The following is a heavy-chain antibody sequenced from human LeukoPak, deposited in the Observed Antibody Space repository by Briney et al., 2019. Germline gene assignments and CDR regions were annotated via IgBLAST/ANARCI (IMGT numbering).Heavy chain of an antibody. CDR2: IRYDGSNK. V-gene: IGHV3-30*02. Sequence: GGSLRLSCAASGFTFSSYGMHWVRQAPGKGLEWVAFIRYDGSNKYYADSVKGRFTISRDNSKNTLYLQMNSLRAEDTAVYYCAKGPRYDPRGGGYWGQGTLVTVSS. CDR3: AKGPRYDPRGGGY. D-gene: IGHD3-16*01. J-gene: IGHJ4*02. CDR1: GFTFSSYG.